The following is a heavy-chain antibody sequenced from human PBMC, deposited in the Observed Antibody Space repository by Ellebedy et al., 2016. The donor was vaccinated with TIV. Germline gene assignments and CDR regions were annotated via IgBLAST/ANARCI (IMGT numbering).Heavy chain of an antibody. V-gene: IGHV3-33*01. Sequence: GESLKISXAASGSTFSTSGMGWVRQAPGKGLEWVAVIWYDGSNENYAESVKGRFTISRDNSKNTLYLQMNSLRAEDTAVYYCARDGGAYWGQGTLVTVSS. CDR2: IWYDGSNE. CDR1: GSTFSTSG. J-gene: IGHJ4*02. D-gene: IGHD3-10*01. CDR3: ARDGGAY.